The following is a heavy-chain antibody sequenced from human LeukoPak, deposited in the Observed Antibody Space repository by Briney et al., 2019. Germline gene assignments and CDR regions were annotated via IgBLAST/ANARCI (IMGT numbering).Heavy chain of an antibody. D-gene: IGHD4-17*01. V-gene: IGHV4-38-2*02. Sequence: SETLSLTCTVSGYPISSGYYWGWIRQPPGKGLEWIGSIYHSGSTYYNPSLKSRVTISVDTSKNQFSLKLSSVTAADTAVYYCARNYGDYRYYYYYMDVWGKGTTVTVSS. CDR3: ARNYGDYRYYYYYMDV. CDR1: GYPISSGYY. CDR2: IYHSGST. J-gene: IGHJ6*03.